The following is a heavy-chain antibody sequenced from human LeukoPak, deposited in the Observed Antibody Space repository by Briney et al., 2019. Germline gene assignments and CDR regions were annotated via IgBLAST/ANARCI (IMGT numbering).Heavy chain of an antibody. J-gene: IGHJ6*03. Sequence: PSETLSLTCAVYGGSFSGYYWSWIRQPPGKGLEWIGEINHSGSTNYNPSLKSRVTISVDTSKNQFPLKLSSVTAADTAVYYCKAVTYLPDYYYYYMDVWGKGTTVTVSS. CDR3: KAVTYLPDYYYYYMDV. V-gene: IGHV4-34*01. CDR2: INHSGST. CDR1: GGSFSGYY. D-gene: IGHD2-21*02.